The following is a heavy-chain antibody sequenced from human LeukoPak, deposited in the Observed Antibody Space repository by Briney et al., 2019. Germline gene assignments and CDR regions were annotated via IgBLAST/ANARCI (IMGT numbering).Heavy chain of an antibody. CDR3: AKGYSEYTSSWFDY. Sequence: PGGSLTLSCAASGFTFSRIAMSWVRQAPGKRLEWVSGISGSGGRDSTYYADSVKGRFTIFRGKSKNTVYLEMNSLRAEDTAAYYCAKGYSEYTSSWFDYWGQGTLVTVSS. D-gene: IGHD6-13*01. J-gene: IGHJ4*02. CDR1: GFTFSRIA. CDR2: ISGSGGRDST. V-gene: IGHV3-23*01.